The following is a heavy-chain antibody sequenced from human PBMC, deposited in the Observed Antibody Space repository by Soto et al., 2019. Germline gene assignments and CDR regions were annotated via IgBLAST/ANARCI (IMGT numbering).Heavy chain of an antibody. D-gene: IGHD2-15*01. CDR2: IIPIFGTA. CDR1: GGTFSSYA. CDR3: ARTYWSGGSCYLDADYYYYYGMDV. J-gene: IGHJ6*02. Sequence: QVQLVQSGAEVKKPGSSVKVSCKASGGTFSSYAISWVRQAPGQGLEWMGGIIPIFGTANYAQKFQGRVTITADESTSTAYMELSSLRSEDTAVYYCARTYWSGGSCYLDADYYYYYGMDVWGQGTTVTVSS. V-gene: IGHV1-69*01.